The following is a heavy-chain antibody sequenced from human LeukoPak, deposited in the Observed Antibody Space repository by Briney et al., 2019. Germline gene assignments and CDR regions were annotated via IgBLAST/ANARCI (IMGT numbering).Heavy chain of an antibody. CDR1: GFTSSGYW. V-gene: IGHV3-7*01. Sequence: GGSLGLSCEASGFTSSGYWMTWVRQAPGKGLEWVANIKYDANEKYYVDSVKGRFTLSRDNAKNSVLLQMNSLRDDDTAIYYCARHVGISFWGQGTLVTVSS. D-gene: IGHD7-27*01. CDR2: IKYDANEK. CDR3: ARHVGISF. J-gene: IGHJ4*02.